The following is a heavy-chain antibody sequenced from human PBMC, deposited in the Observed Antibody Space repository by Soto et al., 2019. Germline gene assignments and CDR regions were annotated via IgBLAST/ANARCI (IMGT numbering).Heavy chain of an antibody. V-gene: IGHV1-18*01. CDR2: ISAYNGNT. CDR1: GYTFTSYG. J-gene: IGHJ4*02. Sequence: ASVKVSCKASGYTFTSYGISWVRQAPGQGLEWMGWISAYNGNTNYAQKLQGRVTMTTDTSTSTAYMELRSLRSDDTAVYYCARLPLDYGDYEFLTHDYWGQGTLVTVSS. CDR3: ARLPLDYGDYEFLTHDY. D-gene: IGHD4-17*01.